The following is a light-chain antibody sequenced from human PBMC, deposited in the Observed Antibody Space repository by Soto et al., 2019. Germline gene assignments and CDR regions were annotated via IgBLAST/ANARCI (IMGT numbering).Light chain of an antibody. CDR3: TSWTTSTTMI. Sequence: QSALTQPASVSGSPGQSITISCTGTSSDIGAYNFVSWYQQHPGKAPKLMLYDVNIRPSGVSNRFSGSKSGNTAYLTISGLQAEDEADYYCTSWTTSTTMIFGGGTKLTVI. V-gene: IGLV2-14*03. CDR2: DVN. CDR1: SSDIGAYNF. J-gene: IGLJ2*01.